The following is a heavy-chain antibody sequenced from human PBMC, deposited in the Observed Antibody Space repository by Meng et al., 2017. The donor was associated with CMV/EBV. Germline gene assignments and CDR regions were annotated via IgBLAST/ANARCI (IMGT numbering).Heavy chain of an antibody. V-gene: IGHV1-8*03. CDR1: GYTFTDYD. CDR3: VRDLTGSTRGGRFDS. D-gene: IGHD1-7*01. J-gene: IGHJ5*01. CDR2: MNPYSGNT. Sequence: ASVKVSCKASGYTFTDYDVNWVRQAAGQGLEWMGWMNPYSGNTGYAQKFQGRVTVTRNTSISTAYMELSSLRSEDTAVYYCVRDLTGSTRGGRFDSWGQGTLVTVSS.